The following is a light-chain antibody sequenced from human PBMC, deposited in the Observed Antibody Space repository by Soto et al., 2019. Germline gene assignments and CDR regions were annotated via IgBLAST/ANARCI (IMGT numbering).Light chain of an antibody. CDR3: ASYTSISTVV. J-gene: IGLJ2*01. V-gene: IGLV2-8*01. CDR2: EVS. Sequence: QSALTQPPSASGSPGQSVTISCTGTSSDVGGYNYVSWYQQHPGKAPRLMIYEVSKRPSGVPDRFSGSKSGNTASLTISGLQAEDEGDYYCASYTSISTVVFGGGTQLTVL. CDR1: SSDVGGYNY.